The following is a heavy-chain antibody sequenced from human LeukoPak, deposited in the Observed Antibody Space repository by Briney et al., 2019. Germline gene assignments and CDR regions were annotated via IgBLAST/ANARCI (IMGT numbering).Heavy chain of an antibody. CDR3: ARVKGGIAAAGNYFDY. D-gene: IGHD6-13*01. J-gene: IGHJ4*02. Sequence: GRSLRLSCAASGFAFSTYAMHWVRQGPGKGLEWVALVSCDGGSKYYADSVKGRITISRDNSKNTLHLQMNSLRSEDTGVYYCARVKGGIAAAGNYFDYWGQGTLVTVSS. CDR2: VSCDGGSK. CDR1: GFAFSTYA. V-gene: IGHV3-30-3*01.